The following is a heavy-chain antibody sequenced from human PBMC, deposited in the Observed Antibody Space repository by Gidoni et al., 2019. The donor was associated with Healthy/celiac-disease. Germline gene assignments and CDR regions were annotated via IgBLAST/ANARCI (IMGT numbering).Heavy chain of an antibody. J-gene: IGHJ4*02. CDR1: GFTFDDYA. V-gene: IGHV3-9*01. CDR3: AKARGGELWTIPFDY. CDR2: ISWNSGSI. D-gene: IGHD1-7*01. Sequence: EVQLVESGGGLVQPGRSPRLSCAASGFTFDDYAMHWVRQAPGKGLEWVSGISWNSGSIGYADSVKGRFTISRDNAKNSLYLQMNSLRAEDTALYYCAKARGGELWTIPFDYWGQGTLVTVSS.